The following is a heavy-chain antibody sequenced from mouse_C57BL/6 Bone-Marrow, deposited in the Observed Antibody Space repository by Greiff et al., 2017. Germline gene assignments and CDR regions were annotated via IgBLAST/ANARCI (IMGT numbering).Heavy chain of an antibody. CDR3: ARDYGSSYWYFDV. D-gene: IGHD1-1*01. Sequence: QVQLQQSGPELVKPGASVKLSCKASGYTFTCYDINWVKQRPGPGLEWIGWIYPRDGSTKYNEKFKGKATLTVDTSSSTAYMELHSLTAEDSAVYYCARDYGSSYWYFDVWGTGTTVTVSS. CDR1: GYTFTCYD. CDR2: IYPRDGST. J-gene: IGHJ1*03. V-gene: IGHV1-85*01.